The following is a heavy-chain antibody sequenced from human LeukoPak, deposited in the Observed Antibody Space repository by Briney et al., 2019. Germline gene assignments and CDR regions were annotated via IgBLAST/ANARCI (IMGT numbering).Heavy chain of an antibody. V-gene: IGHV3-48*03. CDR1: GFTFSSYE. CDR2: ISSSGSTI. CDR3: AGGNDYVWGSYRPGFY. J-gene: IGHJ4*02. D-gene: IGHD3-16*02. Sequence: PGGSLRLSCAASGFTFSSYEMNWVRQAPGEGLEWVSYISSSGSTIYYADSVKGRFTISRDTAKNSLYLQMNSLRAEDTAVYYCAGGNDYVWGSYRPGFYWGQGTLVTVSS.